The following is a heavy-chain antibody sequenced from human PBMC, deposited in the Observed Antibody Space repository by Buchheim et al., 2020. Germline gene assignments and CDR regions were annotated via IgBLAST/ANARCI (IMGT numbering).Heavy chain of an antibody. CDR1: GYTFTSYY. J-gene: IGHJ6*02. Sequence: QVQLVQSGAEVKKPGASVKVSCKASGYTFTSYYMHWVRQAPGQGLEWMGIINPSGGSTSYAQKFQGRVTMTRDTATSTAYMELSSLRSEDTAVYYCARAMVATKTYYYYYGMDVWGQGTT. D-gene: IGHD5-12*01. CDR3: ARAMVATKTYYYYYGMDV. CDR2: INPSGGST. V-gene: IGHV1-46*01.